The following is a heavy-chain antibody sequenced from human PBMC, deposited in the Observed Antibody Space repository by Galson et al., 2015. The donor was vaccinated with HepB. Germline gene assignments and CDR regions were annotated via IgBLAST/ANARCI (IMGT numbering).Heavy chain of an antibody. D-gene: IGHD1-1*01. V-gene: IGHV3-73*01. Sequence: SLRLSCAASGFTFSGSAMHWVRQASGKGLEWVGRIRSKANSYATAYAASVKGRFTISRDDSKNTAYLQMNSLKTEDTAVYYCTSLTANWAEWYFDLWGRGTLVTVSS. CDR2: IRSKANSYAT. J-gene: IGHJ2*01. CDR1: GFTFSGSA. CDR3: TSLTANWAEWYFDL.